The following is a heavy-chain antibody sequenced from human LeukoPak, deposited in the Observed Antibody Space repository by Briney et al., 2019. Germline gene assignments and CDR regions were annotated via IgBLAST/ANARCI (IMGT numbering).Heavy chain of an antibody. CDR3: ARGRGAAAGGYLYYMDV. V-gene: IGHV1-69*13. D-gene: IGHD6-13*01. Sequence: VASVKVSCKASGGTFISYSISWVRQAPGQGLEWMGGIIPVFGSANYAQKFQGRVTITADESKGTAYIELSSLRSEDTAMYYCARGRGAAAGGYLYYMDVWGTGTTVIVSS. J-gene: IGHJ6*03. CDR1: GGTFISYS. CDR2: IIPVFGSA.